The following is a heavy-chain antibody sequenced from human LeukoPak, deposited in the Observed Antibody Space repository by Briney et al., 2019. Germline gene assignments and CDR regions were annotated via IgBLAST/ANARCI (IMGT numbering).Heavy chain of an antibody. V-gene: IGHV1-46*01. CDR2: INPSGGST. CDR3: ARAVVGAFDI. CDR1: GYTFTSYD. D-gene: IGHD2-15*01. Sequence: ASVKVSCKASGYTFTSYDINWVRQAPGQGFEWMGIINPSGGSTTYAQKFQGRVSMTRDMSTSTIYMEMSSLRSDDTAVFYCARAVVGAFDIWGQGTMVTVSS. J-gene: IGHJ3*02.